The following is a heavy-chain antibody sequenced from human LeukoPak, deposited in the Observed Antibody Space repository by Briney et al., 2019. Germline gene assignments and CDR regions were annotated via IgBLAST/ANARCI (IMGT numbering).Heavy chain of an antibody. V-gene: IGHV1-2*02. J-gene: IGHJ4*02. CDR2: INPNSGDT. D-gene: IGHD6-19*01. CDR3: ARGYSSGWYYLHY. CDR1: GYTFTGCY. Sequence: ASVKVSCKASGYTFTGCYMHWVRQAPGQGLEWMGWINPNSGDTNYAQKFQGRVTMTRDTSISTAYMELSRLRDDDTAVYYCARGYSSGWYYLHYWDQGTLVTVSS.